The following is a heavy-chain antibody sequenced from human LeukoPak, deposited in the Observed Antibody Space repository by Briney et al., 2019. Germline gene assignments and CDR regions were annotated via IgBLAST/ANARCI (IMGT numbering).Heavy chain of an antibody. CDR3: ARGGQLDY. J-gene: IGHJ4*02. V-gene: IGHV3-30-3*01. Sequence: SLPLSCAASGFPSSSYAMHGVRPARGKGLEWVAVISYDGSNKYYADSAKGRFTISRDNSKHRLYLQMNGLRAEDTDVYYCARGGQLDYWGEGTLVTVSS. CDR1: GFPSSSYA. CDR2: ISYDGSNK. D-gene: IGHD2-2*01.